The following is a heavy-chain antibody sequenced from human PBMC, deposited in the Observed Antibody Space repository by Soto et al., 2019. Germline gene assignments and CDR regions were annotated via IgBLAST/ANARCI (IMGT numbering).Heavy chain of an antibody. CDR2: IYYSGST. CDR3: ARGIEEFVYWFDP. D-gene: IGHD3-10*01. CDR1: GDSISSGDYY. V-gene: IGHV4-30-4*01. Sequence: SETLSLTCTVSGDSISSGDYYWSWIRQPPGKGLEWIGYIYYSGSTYYNPSLKSRVTISVDTSKNQFSLKLSSVTAADTAVYYCARGIEEFVYWFDPWGQGTLVTVSS. J-gene: IGHJ5*02.